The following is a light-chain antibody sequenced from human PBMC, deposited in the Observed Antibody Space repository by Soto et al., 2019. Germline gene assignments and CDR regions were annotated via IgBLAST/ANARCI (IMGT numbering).Light chain of an antibody. J-gene: IGKJ3*01. CDR1: QGISNY. CDR2: AAS. Sequence: DIQMTQSPFSLSASVGDRVTITCRASQGISNYLAWYQQKPGQVPKLLIYAASTLQSGVPSRFSGSGSGTDFTLTISSLQPEDVATYYCQKYNSASFTFGPGTKVDIK. CDR3: QKYNSASFT. V-gene: IGKV1-27*01.